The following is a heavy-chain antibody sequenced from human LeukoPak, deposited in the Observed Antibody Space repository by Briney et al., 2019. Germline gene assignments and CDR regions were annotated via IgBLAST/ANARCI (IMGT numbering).Heavy chain of an antibody. CDR3: ARDEYYYDSSGYYHTYYYYGMDV. CDR1: AFIFSGHW. J-gene: IGHJ6*02. Sequence: PGGSLRLSCEGSAFIFSGHWMNWVRQTPGKGLEWVASIKEDGSERQYVDSVKGRFSISRDNTKGSLFLQLNSLRAEDTAVYYCARDEYYYDSSGYYHTYYYYGMDVWGQGTTVTVSS. D-gene: IGHD3-22*01. V-gene: IGHV3-7*03. CDR2: IKEDGSER.